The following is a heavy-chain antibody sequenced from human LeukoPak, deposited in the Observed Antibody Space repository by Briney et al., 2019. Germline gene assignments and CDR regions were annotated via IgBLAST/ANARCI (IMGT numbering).Heavy chain of an antibody. CDR3: AKGDYDFWSGYYPHHFDY. D-gene: IGHD3-3*01. CDR2: ISGSGGST. CDR1: GFTFSSYA. J-gene: IGHJ4*02. V-gene: IGHV3-23*01. Sequence: GGSLRLSCAASGFTFSSYAMSWVRQAPGKGLEWVSAISGSGGSTYYADSVKGRFTISRDNSKNTLYLQMNSLRAEDTAVYYCAKGDYDFWSGYYPHHFDYWGQGTLVTVSS.